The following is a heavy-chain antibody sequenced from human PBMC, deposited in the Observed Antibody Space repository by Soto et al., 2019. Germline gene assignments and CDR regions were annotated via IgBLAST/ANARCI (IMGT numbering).Heavy chain of an antibody. J-gene: IGHJ4*02. CDR2: ISASGGSA. D-gene: IGHD6-19*01. Sequence: PGGSLRLSCAASGFTFSSYAMSWVRQAPGKGLEWVSAISASGGSADYADSVRGRFTISRDNSKNTLYLQMNSLRAEDTAVYYCAKDARSGWNFDYWGQGTLVTVSS. V-gene: IGHV3-23*01. CDR1: GFTFSSYA. CDR3: AKDARSGWNFDY.